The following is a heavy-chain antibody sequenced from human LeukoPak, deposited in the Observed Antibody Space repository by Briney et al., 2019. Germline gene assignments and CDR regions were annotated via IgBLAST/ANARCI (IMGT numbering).Heavy chain of an antibody. CDR2: ISSSGSTI. CDR3: ASEIAVAGYVPY. J-gene: IGHJ4*02. D-gene: IGHD6-19*01. V-gene: IGHV3-48*03. Sequence: PGGSLRLSCAASGFTFSSYEMNWVRQAPGKGLEWVSYISSSGSTIYYADSVKGRFTISRDNAKNSLYLQMNSLRAEDTAVYYCASEIAVAGYVPYWGQGTLVTVSS. CDR1: GFTFSSYE.